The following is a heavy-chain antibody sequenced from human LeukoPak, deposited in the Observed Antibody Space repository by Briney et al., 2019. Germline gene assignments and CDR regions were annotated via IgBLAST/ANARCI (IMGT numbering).Heavy chain of an antibody. CDR1: GFTFSSYA. V-gene: IGHV3-23*01. Sequence: PGGSLRLSCATSGFTFSSYAMSWVRQAPGKGLEWVSGISGSGASTYYEDSVKGGFTISRDNSKNTLYLQMNSLRVEDTAVSYCAKQRSEVPVAAANYWGQGSLVTVSS. J-gene: IGHJ4*02. CDR2: ISGSGAST. D-gene: IGHD2-2*01. CDR3: AKQRSEVPVAAANY.